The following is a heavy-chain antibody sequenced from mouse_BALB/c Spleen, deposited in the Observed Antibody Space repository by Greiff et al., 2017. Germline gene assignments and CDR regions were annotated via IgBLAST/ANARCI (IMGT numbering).Heavy chain of an antibody. J-gene: IGHJ4*01. CDR2: INPYNGDT. Sequence: VQLQQSGPELVKPGASVKISCKASGYSFTGYFMNWVKQSHGKSLEWIGRINPYNGDTFYNQKFKGKATLTVDKSSSTAYMQLSSLTSENSAVYFCARYDYDYAMDYWGQGTSVTVSS. CDR1: GYSFTGYF. D-gene: IGHD2-4*01. CDR3: ARYDYDYAMDY. V-gene: IGHV1-20*01.